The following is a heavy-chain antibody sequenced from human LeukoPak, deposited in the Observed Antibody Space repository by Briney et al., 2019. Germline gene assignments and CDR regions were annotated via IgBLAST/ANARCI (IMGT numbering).Heavy chain of an antibody. Sequence: GGSLRLSCVASGFTFDDYAMHWVRQAPGKGLEWVSGISWNSGSIGYADSVKGRFTISRDNAKNSLYLQMNSLRAEDTALYYCAKDMYGDYYDSSGYYDYWGQGTLVTVSS. CDR3: AKDMYGDYYDSSGYYDY. J-gene: IGHJ4*02. D-gene: IGHD3-22*01. CDR1: GFTFDDYA. V-gene: IGHV3-9*01. CDR2: ISWNSGSI.